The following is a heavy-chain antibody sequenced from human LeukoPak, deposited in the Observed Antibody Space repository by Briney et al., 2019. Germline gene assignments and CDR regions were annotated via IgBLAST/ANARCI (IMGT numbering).Heavy chain of an antibody. J-gene: IGHJ4*02. CDR2: IITSGGST. D-gene: IGHD3-3*01. V-gene: IGHV1-46*01. CDR1: GYIFTSHY. Sequence: ASVKVSCTASGYIFTSHYIRWVRQAPGQGLEWMGVIITSGGSTTYAQKFQGRVTMTRDTSTSTVYMELSSLRSEDTAVYFCARAGSGNGFDYWGQGTLVTVSS. CDR3: ARAGSGNGFDY.